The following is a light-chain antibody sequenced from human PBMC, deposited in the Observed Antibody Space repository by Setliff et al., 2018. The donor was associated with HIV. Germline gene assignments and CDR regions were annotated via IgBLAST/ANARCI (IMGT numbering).Light chain of an antibody. V-gene: IGLV3-21*04. CDR1: NIGSKR. J-gene: IGLJ2*01. CDR3: QVWDSSRDHVV. Sequence: SYELTQPHSVPVAPGKTATITCGGNNIGSKRVHWYQQRPGQAPVLVIYYDSDRPSGIPERFSGSNFGNPATLSISRVEAGDEADYYCQVWDSSRDHVVFGGGTKVTVL. CDR2: YDS.